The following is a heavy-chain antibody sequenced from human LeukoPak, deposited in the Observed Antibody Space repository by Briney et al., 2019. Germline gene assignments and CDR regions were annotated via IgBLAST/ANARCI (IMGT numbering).Heavy chain of an antibody. CDR3: ARDSSTWWFDY. D-gene: IGHD6-13*01. CDR2: IYYSGST. J-gene: IGHJ4*02. CDR1: GASISSGAYY. V-gene: IGHV4-31*03. Sequence: MTSETLSLTCTVSGASISSGAYYWSWIRQHPGKGLECIGYIYYSGSTYYNPSLKSRVTISVDTPKNQFSLNLRSVTAADTAVYYCARDSSTWWFDYWGQGTLVTVSS.